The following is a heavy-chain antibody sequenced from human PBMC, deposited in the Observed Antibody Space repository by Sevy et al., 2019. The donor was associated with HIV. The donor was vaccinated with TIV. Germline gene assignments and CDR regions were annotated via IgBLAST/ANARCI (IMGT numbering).Heavy chain of an antibody. V-gene: IGHV4-34*01. J-gene: IGHJ4*02. D-gene: IGHD3-3*01. CDR2: INHSGST. Sequence: SETLSLTCAVYGGSFSGYYWSWIRQPPGKGLEWIGEINHSGSTNYNPSLKSRVTISVDTSKNQFSLKLSSVTAADTAVYYCARADTYYDFWSGYYTRGYFDYWGQGTLVTVSS. CDR3: ARADTYYDFWSGYYTRGYFDY. CDR1: GGSFSGYY.